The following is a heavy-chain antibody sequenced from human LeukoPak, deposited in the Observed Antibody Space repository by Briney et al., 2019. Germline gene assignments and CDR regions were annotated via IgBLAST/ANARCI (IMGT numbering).Heavy chain of an antibody. CDR1: GGSISSGSYY. D-gene: IGHD1-26*01. Sequence: SETLSLTCTVSGGSISSGSYYWSWIRQPAGKGLEWIGRIYSTGSTNYNPSLKSRVTISVDTSKNQFSLKLSSVTAADTAVYYCARAARKWELLFTRAHYYYYMDVWGKGTTVTISS. CDR2: IYSTGST. V-gene: IGHV4-61*10. CDR3: ARAARKWELLFTRAHYYYYMDV. J-gene: IGHJ6*03.